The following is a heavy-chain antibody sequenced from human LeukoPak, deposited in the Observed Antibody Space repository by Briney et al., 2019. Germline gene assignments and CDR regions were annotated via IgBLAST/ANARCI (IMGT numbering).Heavy chain of an antibody. CDR1: GYTFTSYH. V-gene: IGHV1-46*01. D-gene: IGHD2-2*01. CDR2: IKSTGDTT. CDR3: VREDAHTYYFGF. J-gene: IGHJ4*02. Sequence: ASVKVSCKTSGYTFTSYHMHWVRQAPGQGLEWVAIIKSTGDTTVYAQKFQGRVTVTRDTSTSTVYMDLSSLSSEDTAVYYCVREDAHTYYFGFWGPGTLVTVSS.